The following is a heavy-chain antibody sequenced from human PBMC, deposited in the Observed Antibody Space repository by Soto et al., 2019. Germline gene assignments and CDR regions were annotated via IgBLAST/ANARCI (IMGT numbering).Heavy chain of an antibody. D-gene: IGHD2-2*02. CDR2: IYYSGST. Sequence: LEILSLTCTVSGGSISSYCWSWIRQPPGKGLEWIGYIYYSGSTNYNPSLKSRVTISVDTSKNQFSLKLSSVTAADTAVYYCARHGYCSSTSCYISPYNWFDPWGQGTLVTVSS. J-gene: IGHJ5*02. CDR1: GGSISSYC. CDR3: ARHGYCSSTSCYISPYNWFDP. V-gene: IGHV4-59*08.